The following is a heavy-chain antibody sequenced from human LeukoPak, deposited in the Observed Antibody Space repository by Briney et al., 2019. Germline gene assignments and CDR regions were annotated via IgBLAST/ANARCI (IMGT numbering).Heavy chain of an antibody. Sequence: GWSLRLSCAASGFTFSSYAMSWVRQAPGKGLEWVSAISGSGGSTYYADSVKGRFTISRDNSKNTLYLQMNSLRAEDTAVYYCAKAESNYGDYVPWDYWGQGTLVTVSS. CDR3: AKAESNYGDYVPWDY. V-gene: IGHV3-23*01. CDR1: GFTFSSYA. J-gene: IGHJ4*02. CDR2: ISGSGGST. D-gene: IGHD4-17*01.